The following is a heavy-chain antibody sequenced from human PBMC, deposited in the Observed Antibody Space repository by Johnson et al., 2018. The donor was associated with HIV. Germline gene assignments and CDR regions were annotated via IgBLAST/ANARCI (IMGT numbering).Heavy chain of an antibody. Sequence: QVQLVESGGGVVRPGGSPRLSCAASGFTFSDHYMAWIRQAPGKGLEWVSYISSSGSNIYYEDSVKGRFTVSRDNAKNSVYLQMNSLRAEDTAVYYCARDYYDLPWGYDAFDIWGQGTMVTVSS. D-gene: IGHD3-22*01. V-gene: IGHV3-11*01. CDR3: ARDYYDLPWGYDAFDI. CDR2: ISSSGSNI. CDR1: GFTFSDHY. J-gene: IGHJ3*02.